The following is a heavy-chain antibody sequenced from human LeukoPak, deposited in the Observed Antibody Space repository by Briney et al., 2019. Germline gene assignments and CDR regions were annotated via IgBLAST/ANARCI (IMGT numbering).Heavy chain of an antibody. Sequence: PSQTLSLTCTVPGGSISSGDYYWSWIRQPPGKGLEWIGYIYYSGSTYYNPSLKSRVTISVDTSKNQFSLKLSSVTAADTAVYYCARGDTMIVVFDYWGQGTLVTVSS. J-gene: IGHJ4*02. CDR2: IYYSGST. V-gene: IGHV4-30-4*01. CDR1: GGSISSGDYY. CDR3: ARGDTMIVVFDY. D-gene: IGHD3-22*01.